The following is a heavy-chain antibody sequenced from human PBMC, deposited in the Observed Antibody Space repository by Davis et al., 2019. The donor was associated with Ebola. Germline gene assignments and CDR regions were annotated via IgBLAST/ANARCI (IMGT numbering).Heavy chain of an antibody. V-gene: IGHV3-74*03. J-gene: IGHJ4*02. CDR2: INRDGSTT. Sequence: HTGGSLRLSCAASGFTFSSYWMHWVRQAPGKGLVWVSCINRDGSTTTYADSVKGRFTISRDNAKNTLYLQMNNLRVEDTAVYYCARGGGSLDDWGQGTLVTVSS. CDR3: ARGGGSLDD. CDR1: GFTFSSYW. D-gene: IGHD2-15*01.